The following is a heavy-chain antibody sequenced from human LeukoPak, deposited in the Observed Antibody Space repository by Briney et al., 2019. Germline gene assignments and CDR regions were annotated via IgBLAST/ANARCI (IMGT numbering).Heavy chain of an antibody. J-gene: IGHJ4*02. CDR1: GYSFTGCY. V-gene: IGHV1-2*02. CDR3: ARVGIAARPGFDY. Sequence: GASVKVSCKASGYSFTGCYMHWLRQPPAKGLEWMGWINPNSGGTNYAQKFQGRVTMTRDTSISTAYMELSRLRSDDTAVYYCARVGIAARPGFDYWGQGTLVTVSP. CDR2: INPNSGGT. D-gene: IGHD6-6*01.